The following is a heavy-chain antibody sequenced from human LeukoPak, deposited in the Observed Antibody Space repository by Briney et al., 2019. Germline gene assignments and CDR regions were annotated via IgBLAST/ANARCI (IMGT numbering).Heavy chain of an antibody. V-gene: IGHV4-61*02. J-gene: IGHJ5*02. CDR3: ARALCINGICEWFDP. CDR1: GASSSSGSYF. CDR2: IYTSGST. Sequence: SETLSLTCTVSGASSSSGSYFWSWIRQPAGKGLEWIGRIYTSGSTNYNPSLKSRVTISVDTSKNQFSLKLRPVTAADTAVYYCARALCINGICEWFDPWGQGTLVTVSS. D-gene: IGHD2-8*01.